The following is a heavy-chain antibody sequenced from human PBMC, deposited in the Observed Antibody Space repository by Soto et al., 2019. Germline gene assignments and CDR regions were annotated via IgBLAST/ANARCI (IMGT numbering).Heavy chain of an antibody. CDR1: GFTFSDYA. J-gene: IGHJ4*02. Sequence: GGSLRLSCAASGFTFSDYAMTWVRQAPGKGLKWVSAVSGSGDNTYYADSVKGRFTISRDNSKSTLYLQMNSLRAEDTALYYCARIQYYDFWNGYLGADSWGQGTLVTVSS. D-gene: IGHD3-3*01. V-gene: IGHV3-23*01. CDR2: VSGSGDNT. CDR3: ARIQYYDFWNGYLGADS.